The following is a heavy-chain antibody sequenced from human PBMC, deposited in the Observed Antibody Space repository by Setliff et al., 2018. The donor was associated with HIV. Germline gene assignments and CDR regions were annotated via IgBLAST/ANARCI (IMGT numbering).Heavy chain of an antibody. V-gene: IGHV1-69*13. J-gene: IGHJ4*02. Sequence: SVKVSCKASGGTFSSYAISWVRQAPGQGLDWMGGIIPVFGTTNYAQKFQGRVTITADESTSTAYMELSSLRSEDTAVYFCARGRGSSSSWPIDYWGQGTLVTVSS. CDR1: GGTFSSYA. CDR2: IIPVFGTT. D-gene: IGHD6-13*01. CDR3: ARGRGSSSSWPIDY.